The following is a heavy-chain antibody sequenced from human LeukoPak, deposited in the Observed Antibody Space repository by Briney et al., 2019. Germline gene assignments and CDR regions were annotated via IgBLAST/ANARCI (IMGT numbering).Heavy chain of an antibody. Sequence: SQTLSLTCTVSGGSISSGSYYWSWIRQPAGKGLEWIGRIYTSGSTNYNPSLKSRVTISVDTSKNQFSLKLSSVTAADTAVYYCARGALAGYSSSWGILEPNWFDPWGQGTLVTVSS. D-gene: IGHD6-13*01. V-gene: IGHV4-61*02. J-gene: IGHJ5*02. CDR3: ARGALAGYSSSWGILEPNWFDP. CDR2: IYTSGST. CDR1: GGSISSGSYY.